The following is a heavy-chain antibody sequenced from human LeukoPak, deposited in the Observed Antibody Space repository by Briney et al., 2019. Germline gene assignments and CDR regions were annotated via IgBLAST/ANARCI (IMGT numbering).Heavy chain of an antibody. D-gene: IGHD5-12*01. CDR1: GYTLTELS. CDR3: ATRSPHSGYDSFDY. V-gene: IGHV1-24*01. J-gene: IGHJ4*02. Sequence: GASVKVSCKVSGYTLTELSIHWVQQAPGRGLEWMGGFDPEHGETIYAQMIQGRVTMTEDTSADTAYIELTSLTSEDTAVYYCATRSPHSGYDSFDYWGQGTLVTVSS. CDR2: FDPEHGET.